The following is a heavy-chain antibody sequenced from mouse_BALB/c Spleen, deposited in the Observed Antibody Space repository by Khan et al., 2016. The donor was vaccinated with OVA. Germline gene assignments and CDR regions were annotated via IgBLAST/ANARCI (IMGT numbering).Heavy chain of an antibody. CDR1: GFTFSSYG. Sequence: MQLEESGGDLVKPGGSLKLSCAASGFTFSSYGMSWVRQTPDKRLEWVATISSAGDYTYYPDNVKGRFTISRDNAKNTLYLQMSSLKSEDTAMFYCASHLTGSFAYWGQGTLVTVSA. D-gene: IGHD4-1*01. CDR3: ASHLTGSFAY. J-gene: IGHJ3*01. V-gene: IGHV5-6*01. CDR2: ISSAGDYT.